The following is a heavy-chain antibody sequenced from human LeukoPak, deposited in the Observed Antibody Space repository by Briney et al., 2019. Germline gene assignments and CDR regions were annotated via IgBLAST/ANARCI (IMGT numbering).Heavy chain of an antibody. CDR3: ARVDDRGHYYDSSGPRKLFDY. CDR2: FDPEDGET. J-gene: IGHJ4*02. V-gene: IGHV1-24*01. Sequence: GASVKVSCKVSGYTLTELSMHWVRQAPGKGLEWMGGFDPEDGETIYAQKFQGRVTMTRDTSIITAYMELSRLRSDDTAVYYCARVDDRGHYYDSSGPRKLFDYWGQGTLVTVSS. D-gene: IGHD3-22*01. CDR1: GYTLTELS.